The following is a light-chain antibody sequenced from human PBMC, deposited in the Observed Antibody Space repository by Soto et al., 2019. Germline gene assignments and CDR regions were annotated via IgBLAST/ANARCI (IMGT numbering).Light chain of an antibody. CDR3: SSHTSSTTLV. CDR1: SSDVGGYNY. V-gene: IGLV2-14*01. Sequence: QSVLTQAASVSGSPGQSITISCTGTSSDVGGYNYVSWYQQFPGKVPKLLIYNVSNRPSGVSTRFSGFKSGNTASLTISGLQAEDEADYYCSSHTSSTTLVFGTGTKVTVL. J-gene: IGLJ1*01. CDR2: NVS.